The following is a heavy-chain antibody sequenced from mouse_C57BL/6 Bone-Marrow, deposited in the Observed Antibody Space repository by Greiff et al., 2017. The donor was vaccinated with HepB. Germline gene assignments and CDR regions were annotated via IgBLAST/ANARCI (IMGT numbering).Heavy chain of an antibody. Sequence: VQLQQPGAELVRPGASVKLSCTASGFNIKDYYMHWVKQRPEQGLEWIGRIDPEDGDTEYAPKFQGKATMTADTSSNTAYLQLSSLTSEDTAVYYCTNLLLRAWFAYWGQGTLVTVSA. J-gene: IGHJ3*01. CDR2: IDPEDGDT. CDR1: GFNIKDYY. CDR3: TNLLLRAWFAY. V-gene: IGHV14-1*01. D-gene: IGHD1-1*01.